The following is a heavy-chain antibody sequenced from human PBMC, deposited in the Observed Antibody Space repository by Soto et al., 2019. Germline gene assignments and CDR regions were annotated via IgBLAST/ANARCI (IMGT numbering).Heavy chain of an antibody. CDR2: VYHTGRT. CDR3: ARDFAYFDS. V-gene: IGHV4-61*01. D-gene: IGHD3-3*01. Sequence: PSETLSLTCTVSGGSFKSGSYSWSWIRHPPGKGLEWIGYVYHTGRTSHNPSLKSRVSISMDTSKNQFSLNLDSVTAADTAVYFCARDFAYFDSWGQGTLVTVPQ. J-gene: IGHJ4*02. CDR1: GGSFKSGSYS.